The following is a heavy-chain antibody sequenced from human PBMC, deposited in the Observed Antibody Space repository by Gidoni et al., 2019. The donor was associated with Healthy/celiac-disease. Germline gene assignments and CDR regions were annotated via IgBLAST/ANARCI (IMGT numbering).Heavy chain of an antibody. CDR3: ARVIKLLYDLPKFDY. Sequence: QVQLVQSGAEVKKPGASVKVSCKASGYTFTGYYMHWVRTAPGQGLEWMGWINPNSGGTNYAQKFQGRVTMTRDTSISTAYMELSRLRSDDTAVYYCARVIKLLYDLPKFDYWGQGTLVTVSS. V-gene: IGHV1-2*02. CDR1: GYTFTGYY. CDR2: INPNSGGT. J-gene: IGHJ4*02. D-gene: IGHD2-2*02.